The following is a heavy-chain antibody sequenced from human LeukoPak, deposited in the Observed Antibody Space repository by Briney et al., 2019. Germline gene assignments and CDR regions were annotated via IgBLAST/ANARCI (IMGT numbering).Heavy chain of an antibody. J-gene: IGHJ4*02. CDR1: GFTFSSYW. CDR3: AAAMDSSGYYYFDY. Sequence: QAGGSLRLSCAASGFTFSSYWMSWVRQAPGKGLEWVANIKQDGSEKYYVDSVKGRFTISRDNAKNSLYLQMNSLRAEDTAVYYCAAAMDSSGYYYFDYWGREPWSPSPQ. CDR2: IKQDGSEK. D-gene: IGHD3-22*01. V-gene: IGHV3-7*01.